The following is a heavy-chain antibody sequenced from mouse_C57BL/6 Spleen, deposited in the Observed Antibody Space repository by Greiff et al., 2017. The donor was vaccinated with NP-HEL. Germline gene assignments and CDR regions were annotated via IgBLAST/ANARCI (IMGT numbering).Heavy chain of an antibody. CDR1: GFTFSDYG. J-gene: IGHJ4*01. Sequence: DVKLVESGGGLVKPGGSLKLSCAASGFTFSDYGMHWVRQAPEKGLEWVAYISSGSSTFYYADTVKGRFTISRDNAKNTLFLQMTSLRSEDTAMYYCARLLSYAMDYWGQGTSVTVSS. CDR2: ISSGSSTF. CDR3: ARLLSYAMDY. V-gene: IGHV5-17*01.